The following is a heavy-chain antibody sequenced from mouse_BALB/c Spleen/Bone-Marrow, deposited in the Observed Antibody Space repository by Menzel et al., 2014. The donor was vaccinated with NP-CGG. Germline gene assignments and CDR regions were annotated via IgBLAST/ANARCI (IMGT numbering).Heavy chain of an antibody. CDR2: IYPGDGDT. CDR3: ARSYYGSSYYFDY. J-gene: IGHJ2*01. V-gene: IGHV1-82*01. D-gene: IGHD1-1*01. CDR1: GYAFSSSW. Sequence: VKLVESGPELVKPGASVKISCKASGYAFSSSWMNWVKQRPGQGLEWIGRIYPGDGDTNYNGKFKGKATLTADKSSSTAYMQLSSLTSVDSAVYFCARSYYGSSYYFDYWGQGTTPTVSS.